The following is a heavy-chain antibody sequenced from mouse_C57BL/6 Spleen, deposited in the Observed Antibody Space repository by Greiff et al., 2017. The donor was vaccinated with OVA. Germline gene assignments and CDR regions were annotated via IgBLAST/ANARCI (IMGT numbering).Heavy chain of an antibody. Sequence: QVQLQQSDAELVKPGASVKISCTVSGYTFTDHTIHWMKQRPEQGLEWIGYIYPRDGSTKYNEKFKGKATLTADNSSNTAYMQLNSLTSENSAIYCCTRYYSNSHYAMDYWGQGTSVTVSS. CDR3: TRYYSNSHYAMDY. J-gene: IGHJ4*01. CDR2: IYPRDGST. CDR1: GYTFTDHT. V-gene: IGHV1-78*01. D-gene: IGHD2-5*01.